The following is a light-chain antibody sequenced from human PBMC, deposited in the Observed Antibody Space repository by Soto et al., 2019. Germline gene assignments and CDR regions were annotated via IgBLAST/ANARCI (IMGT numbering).Light chain of an antibody. CDR3: HQYNNLWT. V-gene: IGKV1-39*01. J-gene: IGKJ1*01. CDR1: QTITRN. CDR2: AAS. Sequence: DIQMTQSHSSLSASVGDRVSMPFRASQTITRNLNWYQQKPGTAPKLLIYAASSLQSGVPSRFSGSGSGTDFALTISSLQSEDFGVYYCHQYNNLWTFGQGTKVDIK.